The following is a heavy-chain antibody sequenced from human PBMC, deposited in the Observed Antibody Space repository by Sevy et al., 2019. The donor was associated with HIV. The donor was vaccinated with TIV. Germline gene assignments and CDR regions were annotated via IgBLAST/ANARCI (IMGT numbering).Heavy chain of an antibody. CDR3: ARDDGNYYFHY. J-gene: IGHJ4*02. D-gene: IGHD1-7*01. V-gene: IGHV3-7*01. CDR1: GFTFSKYW. CDR2: IKQDAGQK. Sequence: GGSLRLSCAASGFTFSKYWMGWVRQAPGKGLEWVANIKQDAGQKYDVDSVKGRFTISRDNAKNSLYLQMNSLRAEDTALYVCARDDGNYYFHYWGQGTLVTVSS.